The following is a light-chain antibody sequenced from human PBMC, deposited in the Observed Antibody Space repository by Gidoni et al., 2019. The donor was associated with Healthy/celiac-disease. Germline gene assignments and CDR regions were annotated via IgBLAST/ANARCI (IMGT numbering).Light chain of an antibody. CDR3: QQYDNLPLT. CDR2: DAS. CDR1: QDISNY. Sequence: IQITPSPSSLSASVGDRVTITCQASQDISNYLNWYQQKPGKAPKLLIYDASNLETGVPSRFSGSGSGTDFTFTISSLQPEEIATYYCQQYDNLPLTFGGGTKVEIK. V-gene: IGKV1-33*01. J-gene: IGKJ4*01.